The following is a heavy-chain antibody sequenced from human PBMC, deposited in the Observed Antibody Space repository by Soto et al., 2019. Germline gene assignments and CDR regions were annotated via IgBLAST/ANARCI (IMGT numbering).Heavy chain of an antibody. Sequence: GGSLRLSCAASGFTFSSYGMHWVRQAPGKGLEWVAVISYDGSNKYYADPVKGRFTISRDNSKNTLYLQMNSLRAEDTAVYYCAEPGGKDNLVVPMDLGFFDYWGQGSSGIVSS. J-gene: IGHJ4*02. D-gene: IGHD2-2*01. CDR2: ISYDGSNK. CDR3: AEPGGKDNLVVPMDLGFFDY. CDR1: GFTFSSYG. V-gene: IGHV3-30*18.